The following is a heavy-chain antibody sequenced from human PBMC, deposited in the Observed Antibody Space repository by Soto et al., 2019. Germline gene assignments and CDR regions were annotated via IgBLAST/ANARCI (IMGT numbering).Heavy chain of an antibody. J-gene: IGHJ5*02. V-gene: IGHV3-7*05. Sequence: EVQVVESGGGLVQPGGSLRLSCAGSGFTFSDYWMSWARQAPGKGLEWVANIKYDGSEEYYVDSVRGRFTISRDNAMNSLHLLMDSLRADDTAVYYCARFASGKSASTWGQGTLVTVSS. CDR2: IKYDGSEE. CDR3: ARFASGKSAST. CDR1: GFTFSDYW. D-gene: IGHD5-12*01.